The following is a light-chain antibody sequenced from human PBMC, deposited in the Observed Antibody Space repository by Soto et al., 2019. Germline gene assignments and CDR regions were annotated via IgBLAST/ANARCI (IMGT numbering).Light chain of an antibody. CDR1: SSNIGKNT. Sequence: QSVLTQPPSASGTPGQRVIISCSGSSSNIGKNTVNWYKQLPGEAPKLLIYTDNQRPSGVPDRFSGSKSGTSASLAISGLQSEDEADYYCASWEDSFNGHVFGIGTKLTVL. J-gene: IGLJ1*01. CDR2: TDN. V-gene: IGLV1-44*01. CDR3: ASWEDSFNGHV.